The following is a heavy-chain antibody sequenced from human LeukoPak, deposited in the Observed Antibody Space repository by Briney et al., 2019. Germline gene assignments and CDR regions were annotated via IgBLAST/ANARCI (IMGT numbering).Heavy chain of an antibody. D-gene: IGHD3-16*01. CDR2: LYTTGFS. V-gene: IGHV3-53*01. Sequence: PGGSLRLSCAASGFTVTNYMSWVRQAPGKGLEWVSVLYTTGFSDYADSVKGRFTISRDNSKNTLYLQMNSLRADDTAVYYCARENERYSYATHWGQGTLVTVSS. J-gene: IGHJ4*02. CDR1: GFTVTNY. CDR3: ARENERYSYATH.